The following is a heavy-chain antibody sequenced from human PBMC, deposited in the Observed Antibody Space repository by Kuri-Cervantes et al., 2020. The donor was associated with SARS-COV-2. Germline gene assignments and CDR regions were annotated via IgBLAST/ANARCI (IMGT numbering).Heavy chain of an antibody. J-gene: IGHJ6*03. CDR3: ALGYCGSGYPRCYYYMDV. V-gene: IGHV1-18*01. CDR1: GYTFTSYG. D-gene: IGHD3-22*01. Sequence: ASGKVSCKASGYTFTSYGSSWVRQAPGQGLEWMGWISAYNGNTNYAPKFQGRVTITADESTSTAYMELSSLRSEDTAVYYCALGYCGSGYPRCYYYMDVWGKGTTVTVSS. CDR2: ISAYNGNT.